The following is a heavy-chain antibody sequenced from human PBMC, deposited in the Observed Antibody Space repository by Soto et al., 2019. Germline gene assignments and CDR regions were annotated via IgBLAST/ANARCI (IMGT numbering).Heavy chain of an antibody. V-gene: IGHV1-58*01. CDR2: IVVGSGST. CDR3: ARERAARNYYYYGMDV. J-gene: IGHJ6*02. CDR1: GFTFTSSA. Sequence: GASVKVSCKASGFTFTSSAVQWVRQARGQRLEWIGWIVVGSGSTYYADSVKGRFTISRDNSKNTLYLQMNSLRAEDTAVYYCARERAARNYYYYGMDVWGQGTTVTVSS. D-gene: IGHD6-6*01.